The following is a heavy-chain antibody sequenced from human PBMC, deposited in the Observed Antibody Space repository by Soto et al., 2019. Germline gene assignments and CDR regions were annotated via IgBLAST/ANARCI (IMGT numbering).Heavy chain of an antibody. CDR2: ISGSGGST. Sequence: PGGSLRLSCAASGFTFSSYAMSWVRQAPGKGLEWVSAISGSGGSTYYADSVKGRFTISRDNSKNTLYLQMNSLRAEDTAVYYCAKDSYDSSGQRWFDPWGQGTLVTVSS. V-gene: IGHV3-23*01. J-gene: IGHJ5*02. D-gene: IGHD3-22*01. CDR1: GFTFSSYA. CDR3: AKDSYDSSGQRWFDP.